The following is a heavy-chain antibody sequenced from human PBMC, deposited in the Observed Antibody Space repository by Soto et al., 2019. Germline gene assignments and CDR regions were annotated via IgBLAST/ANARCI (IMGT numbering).Heavy chain of an antibody. V-gene: IGHV4-31*03. CDR1: GFSITTGGSY. D-gene: IGHD2-2*02. CDR2: IYHSGNT. J-gene: IGHJ4*02. CDR3: ARARFQVLYGKPYFDS. Sequence: TLSLTCTVSGFSITTGGSYWSWIRQHPGKGLEWIGNIYHSGNTYYNPSLKSRLTISVDTSKNHFSLMVDSVTAADTAVYYCARARFQVLYGKPYFDSWGQGTLVTVSS.